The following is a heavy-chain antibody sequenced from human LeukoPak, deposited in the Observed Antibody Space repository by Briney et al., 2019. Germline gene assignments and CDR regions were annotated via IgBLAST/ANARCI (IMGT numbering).Heavy chain of an antibody. CDR3: ARAQGGYDYYYYFDY. CDR2: VNPNSGGT. V-gene: IGHV1-2*02. Sequence: ASVKVSCKASGYTFTGYYMHWVRQAPGQGLEWMGWVNPNSGGTNYAQKFQGRVTMTRNTSISTAYMELSSLRSEDTAVYYCARAQGGYDYYYYFDYWGQGTLVTVSS. J-gene: IGHJ4*02. CDR1: GYTFTGYY. D-gene: IGHD5-12*01.